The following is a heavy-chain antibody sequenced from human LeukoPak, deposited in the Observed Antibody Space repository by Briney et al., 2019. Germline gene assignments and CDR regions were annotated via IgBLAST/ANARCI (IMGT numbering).Heavy chain of an antibody. Sequence: SQTLSLTCAISGDSVSSNSAAWNWIRQSPSRGLEWLGRTYYRSKWYNDYAVSVRGRITVNPDTAKNEFSLHLNSVTPEDTAVYYCARGDCGNPSRYRFDYWGQGTPVTVSS. CDR3: ARGDCGNPSRYRFDY. CDR1: GDSVSSNSAA. J-gene: IGHJ4*02. CDR2: TYYRSKWYN. D-gene: IGHD2-2*01. V-gene: IGHV6-1*01.